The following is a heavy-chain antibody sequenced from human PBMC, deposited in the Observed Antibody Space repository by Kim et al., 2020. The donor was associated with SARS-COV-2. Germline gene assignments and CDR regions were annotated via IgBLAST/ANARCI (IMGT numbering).Heavy chain of an antibody. V-gene: IGHV3-7*05. CDR1: GFTFSTFW. CDR2: IKQDGSEK. J-gene: IGHJ4*02. Sequence: GGSLRLSCAASGFTFSTFWMSWVRQAPGKGLEFVANIKQDGSEKYYVDSVKGRFTISRDNARNSLYLQMNSLRVEDTAVYYCARDFDYWGQGALVTVSS. CDR3: ARDFDY.